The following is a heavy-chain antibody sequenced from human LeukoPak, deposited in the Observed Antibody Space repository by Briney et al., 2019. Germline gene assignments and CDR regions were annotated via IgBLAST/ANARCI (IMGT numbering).Heavy chain of an antibody. D-gene: IGHD2/OR15-2a*01. CDR3: AKSFYFSYYYYMDV. V-gene: IGHV3-23*01. CDR2: ISGSGGST. CDR1: GFTFSSYA. Sequence: GGSLRLSCAASGFTFSSYAMSWVRQAPGKGLELVSAISGSGGSTYYADSVKGRFTISRDDSKNTLYLQMNSLRAEDTAVYYCAKSFYFSYYYYMDVWGKGTTVTISS. J-gene: IGHJ6*03.